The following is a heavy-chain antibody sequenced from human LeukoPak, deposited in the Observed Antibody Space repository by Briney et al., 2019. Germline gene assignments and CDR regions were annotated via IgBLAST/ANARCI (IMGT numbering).Heavy chain of an antibody. CDR2: MNPSGGST. V-gene: IGHV1-46*01. J-gene: IGHJ3*02. Sequence: GASVKVSCKASGYTFTSYYMHWVRQAPGQGLEWMGMMNPSGGSTSYAQKFQGRVTMTRDTSTSTVYMELSSLRSEDTAVYYCATYCSGWYDGDNDAFDIWGQGTMVTVSS. CDR3: ATYCSGWYDGDNDAFDI. CDR1: GYTFTSYY. D-gene: IGHD6-19*01.